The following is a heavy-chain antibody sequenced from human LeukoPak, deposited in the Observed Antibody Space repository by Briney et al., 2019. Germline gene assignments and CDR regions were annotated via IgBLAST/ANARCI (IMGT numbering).Heavy chain of an antibody. CDR3: ARGMGPLYYYGMDV. V-gene: IGHV1-2*02. D-gene: IGHD2-8*01. Sequence: YTFXXXYMHWVRQAPGQGLEWMGWINPNSGGTNYAQKFQGRVTMTRDTSISTAYMELSRLRSDDTAVYYCARGMGPLYYYGMDVWGQGTTVTASS. CDR2: INPNSGGT. CDR1: YTFXXXY. J-gene: IGHJ6*02.